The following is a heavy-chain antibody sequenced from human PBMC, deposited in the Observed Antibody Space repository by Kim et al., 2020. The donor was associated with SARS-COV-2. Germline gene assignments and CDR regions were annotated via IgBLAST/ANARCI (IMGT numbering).Heavy chain of an antibody. CDR3: ARDFRFGALLPNY. V-gene: IGHV3-33*01. CDR2: IWYDGSNK. CDR1: GFTFSSYG. D-gene: IGHD3-10*01. Sequence: GGSLRLSCAASGFTFSSYGMHWVRQAPGKGLEWVAVIWYDGSNKYYADSVKGRFTISRDNSKNTLYLQMNSLRAEDTAVYYCARDFRFGALLPNYWGQGTLVTVSS. J-gene: IGHJ4*02.